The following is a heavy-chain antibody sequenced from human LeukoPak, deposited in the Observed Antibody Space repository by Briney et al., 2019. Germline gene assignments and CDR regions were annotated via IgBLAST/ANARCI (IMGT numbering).Heavy chain of an antibody. V-gene: IGHV3-20*04. CDR2: INWNGGST. D-gene: IGHD2-15*01. Sequence: GGTLRLSCAASGFTFSSYGMSWVRQAPGKGLEWVSGINWNGGSTGYADSVKGRFTISRDNAKNSLYLQMNSLRAEDTALYYCARHRGYCSGGSCYHFDYWGQGTLVTVSS. J-gene: IGHJ4*02. CDR3: ARHRGYCSGGSCYHFDY. CDR1: GFTFSSYG.